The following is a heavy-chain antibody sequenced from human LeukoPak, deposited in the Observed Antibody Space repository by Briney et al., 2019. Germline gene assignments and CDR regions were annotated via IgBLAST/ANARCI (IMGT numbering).Heavy chain of an antibody. CDR1: GFTFSSYS. Sequence: PGGSLRLSCAASGFTFSSYSVHWVRQARGKGLEGVSYFSSSSSTIYYADSVKGRFTISRDNAKNSLYLQMNSLRAEDTAVYYCARGPYVLRFLEWSPAVGAFDIWGQGTMVTVSS. CDR3: ARGPYVLRFLEWSPAVGAFDI. D-gene: IGHD3-3*01. J-gene: IGHJ3*02. V-gene: IGHV3-48*01. CDR2: FSSSSSTI.